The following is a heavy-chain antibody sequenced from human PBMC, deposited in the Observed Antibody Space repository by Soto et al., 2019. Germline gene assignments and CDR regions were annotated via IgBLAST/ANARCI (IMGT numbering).Heavy chain of an antibody. CDR2: IYYSGST. CDR3: AREGMGYNWNDGGYYYYYGMDV. V-gene: IGHV4-59*01. D-gene: IGHD1-20*01. CDR1: GGSISSYY. Sequence: SETLSLTCTVSGGSISSYYWSWIRQPPGKGLEWIGYIYYSGSTNYNPSLKSRVTISVDTSTNQFSLKLGSVTAADTAVYYCAREGMGYNWNDGGYYYYYGMDVWGQGTTVTVSS. J-gene: IGHJ6*02.